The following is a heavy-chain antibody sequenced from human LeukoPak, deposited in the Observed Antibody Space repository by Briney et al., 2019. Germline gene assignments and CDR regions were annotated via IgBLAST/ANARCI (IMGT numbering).Heavy chain of an antibody. V-gene: IGHV3-7*01. D-gene: IGHD2-15*01. CDR2: MKPDEIEK. Sequence: GGSLRLSCAASGFTFSSYWMSWVRQAPGKGLEWVANMKPDEIEKYYVDSVKGRFTISRDNAKNSLYLQMNSLRAEDTAVYYCARYSYPSTYYYGMDVWGQGTTVTVSS. CDR3: ARYSYPSTYYYGMDV. CDR1: GFTFSSYW. J-gene: IGHJ6*02.